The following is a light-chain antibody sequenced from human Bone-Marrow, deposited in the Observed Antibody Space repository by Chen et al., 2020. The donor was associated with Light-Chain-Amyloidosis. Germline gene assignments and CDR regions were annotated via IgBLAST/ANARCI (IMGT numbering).Light chain of an antibody. CDR1: SSDVGSYNL. CDR2: EGS. J-gene: IGLJ2*01. V-gene: IGLV2-23*01. CDR3: CSYAGSSTLGV. Sequence: QSALIQPASGSGSPGQSITTSCTGTSSDVGSYNLVSWYQQHPGKAPKLMIYEGSKRPSGVSNRFSGSKSGNTASLTISGLQAEDEADYYCCSYAGSSTLGVFGGGTKLTVL.